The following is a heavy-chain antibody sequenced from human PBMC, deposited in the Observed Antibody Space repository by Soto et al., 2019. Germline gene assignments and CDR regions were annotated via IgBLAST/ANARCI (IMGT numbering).Heavy chain of an antibody. J-gene: IGHJ4*02. CDR1: GGSISSYY. V-gene: IGHV4-59*08. CDR3: ARQVAVAPFVLAYFDY. D-gene: IGHD6-19*01. Sequence: SETLSLTCTVSGGSISSYYWSWIRQPPGKGLEWIGYIYYSGSTNYNPSLKSRVTISVDTSKNQFSLKLSSVTAADTAVYYCARQVAVAPFVLAYFDYWGQGTLVTVSS. CDR2: IYYSGST.